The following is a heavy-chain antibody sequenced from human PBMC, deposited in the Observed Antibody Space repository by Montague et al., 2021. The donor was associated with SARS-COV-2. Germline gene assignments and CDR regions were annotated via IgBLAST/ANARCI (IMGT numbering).Heavy chain of an antibody. CDR2: ISNSGFT. J-gene: IGHJ5*02. Sequence: SETLSLTCTVSGDSMTGDSMSRYYWSWIRQTPGKGLEWIGYISNSGFTNDNPSLKNRVTTSVDTSNNQFSLKLSSVTAADTAVYYCARGLMSINMMVVIMTGASTWLDAWGQGTLVTVSP. CDR3: ARGLMSINMMVVIMTGASTWLDA. CDR1: GDSMTGDSMSRYY. V-gene: IGHV4-61*01. D-gene: IGHD3-22*01.